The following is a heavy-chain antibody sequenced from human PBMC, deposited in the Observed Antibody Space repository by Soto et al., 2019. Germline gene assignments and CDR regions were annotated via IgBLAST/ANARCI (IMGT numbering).Heavy chain of an antibody. J-gene: IGHJ6*02. CDR1: GYTFTSYG. Sequence: QVQLVQSGAEVKKPVASVKVSCKASGYTFTSYGISWVRQAPAQGLEWMGWISDYNGNTNYAQKIQGRVTMTTDTSTSTAYMELRSMRADDTAVYYCARGEAAAEDYYYGMDVWGQGTTVTVSS. V-gene: IGHV1-18*01. D-gene: IGHD6-13*01. CDR3: ARGEAAAEDYYYGMDV. CDR2: ISDYNGNT.